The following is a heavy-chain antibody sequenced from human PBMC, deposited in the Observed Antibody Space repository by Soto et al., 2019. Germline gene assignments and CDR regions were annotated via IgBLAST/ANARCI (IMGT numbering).Heavy chain of an antibody. V-gene: IGHV4-31*03. CDR3: ARDFRFGELSSGLHY. J-gene: IGHJ4*02. CDR1: GGSISSGGYY. Sequence: QVQLQESGPGLVKPSQTLSLTCTVSGGSISSGGYYWSWIRQHPGKGLEWIGYIYYSGSTYYNPSLKRRVTISVDTSKNQFSLKLSSVTAADTAVYYCARDFRFGELSSGLHYWGQGTLVTVSS. CDR2: IYYSGST. D-gene: IGHD3-10*01.